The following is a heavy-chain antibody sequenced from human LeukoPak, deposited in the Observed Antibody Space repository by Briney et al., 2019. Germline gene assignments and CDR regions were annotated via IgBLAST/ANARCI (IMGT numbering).Heavy chain of an antibody. CDR1: GFTVSSNY. J-gene: IGHJ6*02. CDR2: VNNDGSST. Sequence: PGGSLRLSCAASGFTVSSNYMSWVRQAPGKGPVWVSRVNNDGSSTNYAESVKGRFTISRDNAKSTLYLQMNSLRAEDTAVYYCARARYVYSSGWLYNGMDVWGQGTTVTVSS. D-gene: IGHD6-19*01. V-gene: IGHV3-74*01. CDR3: ARARYVYSSGWLYNGMDV.